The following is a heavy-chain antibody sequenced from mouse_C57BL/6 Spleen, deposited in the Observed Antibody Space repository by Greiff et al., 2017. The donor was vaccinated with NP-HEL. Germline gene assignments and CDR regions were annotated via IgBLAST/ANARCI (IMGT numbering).Heavy chain of an antibody. CDR2: IDPETGGT. J-gene: IGHJ4*01. Sequence: VQVVESGAELVRPGASVTLSCKASGYTFTDYEMHWVKQTPVHGLEWIGAIDPETGGTAYNQKFKGKAILTADKSSSTAYMELRSLTSEDSAVYYCTRRSYAMDYWGQGTSVTVSS. CDR1: GYTFTDYE. CDR3: TRRSYAMDY. V-gene: IGHV1-15*01.